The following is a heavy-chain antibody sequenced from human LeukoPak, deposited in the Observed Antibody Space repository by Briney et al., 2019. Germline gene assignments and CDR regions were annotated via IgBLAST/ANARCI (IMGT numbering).Heavy chain of an antibody. D-gene: IGHD1-26*01. CDR1: GFTFSSYG. J-gene: IGHJ3*02. Sequence: WGSLRLSCAASGFTFSSYGMHWVRQAPGKGLEWVAFIRYDGSNKYYADSVKGRFTISRDNSKNTLYLQMNSLRAEDTAVYYCAKDKYRGELLTAFDIWGQGTMVTVSS. CDR3: AKDKYRGELLTAFDI. CDR2: IRYDGSNK. V-gene: IGHV3-30*02.